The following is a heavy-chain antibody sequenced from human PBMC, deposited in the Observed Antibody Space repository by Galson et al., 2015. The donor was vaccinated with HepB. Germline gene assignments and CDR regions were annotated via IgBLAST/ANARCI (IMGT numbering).Heavy chain of an antibody. CDR1: GFTFRSFG. CDR2: ISDSGYNT. CDR3: APRPYGGAGVVTALDY. V-gene: IGHV3-23*01. Sequence: SLRLSCAVSGFTFRSFGMYWVRQAPGKGLEFVSGISDSGYNTYYADFVKGRFTISRDNSKNMLYLQVNSLRAEDTAVYYCAPRPYGGAGVVTALDYWGQGTLVTVSS. D-gene: IGHD2-8*02. J-gene: IGHJ4*02.